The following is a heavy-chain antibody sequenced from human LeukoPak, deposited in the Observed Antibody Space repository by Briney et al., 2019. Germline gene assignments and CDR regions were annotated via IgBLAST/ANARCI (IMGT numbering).Heavy chain of an antibody. CDR3: TTDPPRDLYSSSSAADY. CDR1: GFTFSNAW. D-gene: IGHD6-6*01. V-gene: IGHV3-15*01. CDR2: TKSKTDGGTT. J-gene: IGHJ4*02. Sequence: GGSLRLSCAASGFTFSNAWMSWVRQAPGKGLEWVGRTKSKTDGGTTDYAAPVKGRFTISRDDSKNTLYLQMNSLKTEDTAVYYCTTDPPRDLYSSSSAADYWGQGTLVTVSS.